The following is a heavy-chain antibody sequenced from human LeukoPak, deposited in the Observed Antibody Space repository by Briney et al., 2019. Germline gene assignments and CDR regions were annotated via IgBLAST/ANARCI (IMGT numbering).Heavy chain of an antibody. D-gene: IGHD5-18*01. CDR3: ARENTAMAVPLGY. V-gene: IGHV3-30*04. CDR1: GFTFRNYA. Sequence: PGGSLRLSCAGSGFTFRNYAMHWVRQAPGKGLEWVAVIFSDGSNQYYSDSVKGRFTISRDNSKNTLYLQMNSLRAEDTAVYYCARENTAMAVPLGYWGQGTLVTVSS. CDR2: IFSDGSNQ. J-gene: IGHJ4*02.